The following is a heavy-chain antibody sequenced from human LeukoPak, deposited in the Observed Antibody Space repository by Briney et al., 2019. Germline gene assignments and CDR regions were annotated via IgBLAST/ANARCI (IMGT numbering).Heavy chain of an antibody. J-gene: IGHJ4*02. CDR1: GFTFDDYA. CDR2: ISWISGSI. Sequence: TGGSLRLSCAASGFTFDDYAMHWVRQAPGKGLEWVSGISWISGSIHYADSVKGRFTISRDNAKNSLYLQMNSLRAEDTAVYYCARDPYGDWGQGTLVTVSS. V-gene: IGHV3-9*01. D-gene: IGHD3-10*01. CDR3: ARDPYGD.